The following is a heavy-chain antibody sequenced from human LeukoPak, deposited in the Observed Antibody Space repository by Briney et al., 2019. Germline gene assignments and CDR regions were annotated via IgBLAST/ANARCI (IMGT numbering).Heavy chain of an antibody. Sequence: PGGSLRLACAASGFTFSSYAMSWVRQAPGKGLEWVLVFTASGGSTKYADSVKGRFTISRDNSKNTLYLQMNGLRAEDTAVYYCAKDAVAPGSGGDYFDYWGQGTLVTVSS. CDR1: GFTFSSYA. CDR3: AKDAVAPGSGGDYFDY. D-gene: IGHD3-10*01. J-gene: IGHJ4*02. V-gene: IGHV3-23*01. CDR2: FTASGGST.